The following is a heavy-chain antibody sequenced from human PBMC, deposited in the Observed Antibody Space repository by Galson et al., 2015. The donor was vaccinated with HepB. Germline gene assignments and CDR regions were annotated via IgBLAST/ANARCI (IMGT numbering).Heavy chain of an antibody. D-gene: IGHD3-3*01. Sequence: SLRLSCAASGLTFSDSSLNCVRPAPGKGLECVAYSSRSRNTRCDADSVKGRFPISRDNAKKSLYLQMNTLRAEDTAVYYCAGPLRFLVPHDYWGQGTLVTVSS. V-gene: IGHV3-48*04. CDR3: AGPLRFLVPHDY. CDR1: GLTFSDSS. J-gene: IGHJ4*02. CDR2: SSRSRNTR.